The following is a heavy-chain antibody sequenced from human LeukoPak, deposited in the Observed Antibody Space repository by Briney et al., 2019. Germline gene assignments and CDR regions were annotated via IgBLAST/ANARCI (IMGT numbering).Heavy chain of an antibody. J-gene: IGHJ4*02. CDR2: ISSSSSYT. D-gene: IGHD3-9*01. Sequence: PGGSLRLSCAASGFTFSDYYMSWIRQAPGKGLEWVSYISSSSSYTNYADSVKGRFTISRDNAKNSLYLQMNSLRAEDTAVYYYARGPDILTGYYSFDYWGQGTLVTVSS. CDR1: GFTFSDYY. V-gene: IGHV3-11*05. CDR3: ARGPDILTGYYSFDY.